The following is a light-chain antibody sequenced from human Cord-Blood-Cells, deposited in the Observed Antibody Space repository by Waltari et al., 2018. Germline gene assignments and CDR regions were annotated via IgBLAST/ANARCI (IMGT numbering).Light chain of an antibody. Sequence: IVLTQSPGTLSLSPGERATLSCRASQSVSSSYLAWYQQKPGHAPRLLIYGASSRATGIPDRFSGSGSGTDFTLTISRLEPEDFAVYYCQQYGSSPQTFGQGTKVEIK. CDR2: GAS. CDR1: QSVSSSY. CDR3: QQYGSSPQT. V-gene: IGKV3-20*01. J-gene: IGKJ1*01.